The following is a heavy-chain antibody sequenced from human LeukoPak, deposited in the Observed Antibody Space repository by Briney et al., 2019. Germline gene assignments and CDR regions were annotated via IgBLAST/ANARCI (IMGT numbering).Heavy chain of an antibody. D-gene: IGHD6-19*01. CDR1: AFTCSSSG. Sequence: GGSLRLYCAASAFTCSSSGMPWDRQAPGKGLEWVAVISYDGSNKYYACYVKGRFTISRDNSTNTLYLKMNSPRDENTYEYYCAKDRQLSGWYGRGYYFDDWGQGTLVTVSS. J-gene: IGHJ4*02. CDR3: AKDRQLSGWYGRGYYFDD. CDR2: ISYDGSNK. V-gene: IGHV3-30*18.